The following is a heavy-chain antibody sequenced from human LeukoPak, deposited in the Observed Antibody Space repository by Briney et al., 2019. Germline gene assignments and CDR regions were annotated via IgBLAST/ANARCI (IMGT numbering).Heavy chain of an antibody. CDR3: AKDTTLDYYDSSGMGFDY. D-gene: IGHD3-22*01. J-gene: IGHJ4*02. CDR2: ISGSGGST. Sequence: PGGSLRLSCAASGFTFSSYAMSWVRQAPGKGLEWVSAISGSGGSTYYADSVKGRFTISRDNSKNTLYLQMNSLRAEDTAVYYRAKDTTLDYYDSSGMGFDYWGQGTLVTVSS. CDR1: GFTFSSYA. V-gene: IGHV3-23*01.